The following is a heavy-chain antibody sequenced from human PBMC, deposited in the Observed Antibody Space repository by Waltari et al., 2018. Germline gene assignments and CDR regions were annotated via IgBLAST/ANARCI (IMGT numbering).Heavy chain of an antibody. J-gene: IGHJ4*02. CDR2: ISGSGGNT. CDR3: AKDPAGTYYFEY. CDR1: EFTFSSYA. D-gene: IGHD6-19*01. Sequence: EVQLLESGGGLVQPGGSLRLSCAASEFTFSSYAMNWVRQAPGKGVECGSTISGSGGNTYYADSVKGRFTISRDNSKNTLYLQMNSLRAEDTAVYYCAKDPAGTYYFEYWGQGTLVTVSS. V-gene: IGHV3-23*01.